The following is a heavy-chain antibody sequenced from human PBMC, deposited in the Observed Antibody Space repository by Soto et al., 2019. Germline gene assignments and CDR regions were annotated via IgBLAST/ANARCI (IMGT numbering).Heavy chain of an antibody. D-gene: IGHD5-18*01. CDR1: GYTFTSYG. J-gene: IGHJ4*02. Sequence: ASVKASCKASGYTFTSYGIHWVRQAPGQRLEWMGWINAANGDTKYSPKFQGRVTITRDTSASTAYMELSSLRSEDTAVYYCARSLQIVTAMSQGKYWGQGTLVTVYS. V-gene: IGHV1-3*01. CDR3: ARSLQIVTAMSQGKY. CDR2: INAANGDT.